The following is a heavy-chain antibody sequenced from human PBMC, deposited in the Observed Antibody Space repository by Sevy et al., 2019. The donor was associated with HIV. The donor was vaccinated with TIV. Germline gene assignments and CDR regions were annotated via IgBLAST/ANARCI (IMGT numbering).Heavy chain of an antibody. CDR3: ARDRGEILRSAFKS. V-gene: IGHV3-30*04. CDR2: ISHDGRNYK. D-gene: IGHD3-10*01. CDR1: GFTFSEYG. Sequence: GGSLRLSCAASGFTFSEYGMHWVRQAPGKGLEWVAVISHDGRNYKYNADFVKGRFTISRDNSRNTLYLQMNSLRAEDTAIYYCARDRGEILRSAFKSWGQGTLATVSS. J-gene: IGHJ5*02.